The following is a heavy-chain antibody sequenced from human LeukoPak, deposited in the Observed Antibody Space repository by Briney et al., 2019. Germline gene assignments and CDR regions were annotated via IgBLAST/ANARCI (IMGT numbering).Heavy chain of an antibody. Sequence: GGSLTLSCAVSGFTFSHYAMSWLRQAPGTGLAGVGSLTDSGDATYYADSVKGRLTISRDNSNSTLYLHISGLRDEDTAVYYCARGYSHNSGGWLDPWGQGTLVTVSS. CDR3: ARGYSHNSGGWLDP. CDR1: GFTFSHYA. J-gene: IGHJ5*02. D-gene: IGHD5-12*01. V-gene: IGHV3-23*01. CDR2: LTDSGDAT.